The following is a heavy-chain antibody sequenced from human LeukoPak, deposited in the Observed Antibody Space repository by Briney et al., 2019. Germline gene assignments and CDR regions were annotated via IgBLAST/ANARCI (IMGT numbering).Heavy chain of an antibody. CDR2: INTNTGNP. CDR3: ARGGGSGSYYNLSYWYFDL. V-gene: IGHV7-4-1*02. Sequence: ASVKVSCKASGYTFTSYAMNWVRQAPGQGLEWMGWINTNTGNPTYAQGFTGRFVFSLDTSVSTAYLQISSLKAEDTAVYYCARGGGSGSYYNLSYWYFDLWGRGTLVTVSS. CDR1: GYTFTSYA. J-gene: IGHJ2*01. D-gene: IGHD3-10*01.